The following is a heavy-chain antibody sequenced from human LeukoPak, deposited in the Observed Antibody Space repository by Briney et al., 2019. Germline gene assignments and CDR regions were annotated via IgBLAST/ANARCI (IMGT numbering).Heavy chain of an antibody. V-gene: IGHV4-4*09. Sequence: LETLSLTCTVSGGPISNYYWSWVRQPAGKGLEWIGYIFPGGTTNYKPTLKSRVTMSVDTSKNQFSLKLRSVTAADAAVYYCARQGRDILTGYVLDYWGQGTLVTVSS. CDR3: ARQGRDILTGYVLDY. CDR1: GGPISNYY. J-gene: IGHJ4*02. D-gene: IGHD3-9*01. CDR2: IFPGGTT.